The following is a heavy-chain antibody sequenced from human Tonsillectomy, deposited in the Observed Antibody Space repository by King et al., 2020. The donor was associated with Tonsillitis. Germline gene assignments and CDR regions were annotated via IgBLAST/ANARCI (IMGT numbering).Heavy chain of an antibody. CDR3: GVGLGRTNGDY. CDR2: VKRQSEGVTT. V-gene: IGHV3-15*01. Sequence: VQLVESGGGLVQPGGSLRLSCAASGFTFSDVCMTWARQAPGKGLEWVGRVKRQSEGVTTDYAAPVKGRPTISRDDSKNTVYLQMSSLKIEDTAIYYCGVGLGRTNGDYWGQGTLVTVSS. CDR1: GFTFSDVC. D-gene: IGHD2-8*01. J-gene: IGHJ4*02.